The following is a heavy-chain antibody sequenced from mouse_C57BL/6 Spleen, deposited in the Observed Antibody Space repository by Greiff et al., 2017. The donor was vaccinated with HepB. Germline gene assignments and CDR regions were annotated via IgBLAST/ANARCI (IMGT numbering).Heavy chain of an antibody. D-gene: IGHD2-3*01. Sequence: QVQLQQPGAELVKPGASVKMSCKASGYTFTSYWITWVKQRPGQGLEWIGDIYPGSGSTNYNEKFKSKATLTVDTSSSTAYMQLSSLTSEDSAVYYCAREGVYDGYYDYFDYWGQGTTLTVSS. J-gene: IGHJ2*01. CDR2: IYPGSGST. CDR1: GYTFTSYW. CDR3: AREGVYDGYYDYFDY. V-gene: IGHV1-55*01.